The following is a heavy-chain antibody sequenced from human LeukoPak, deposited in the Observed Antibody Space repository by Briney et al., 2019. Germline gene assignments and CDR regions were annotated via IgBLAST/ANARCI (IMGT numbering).Heavy chain of an antibody. V-gene: IGHV3-9*01. CDR3: AKGNTVTTGYNWFDP. Sequence: GRSLRLSCAASGFTFDDYAMHWVRQAPGKGLEGVSGISWNSGSIDYADSVKGRFTISRDNAKNSLYMQMNSLRAEDTALYYCAKGNTVTTGYNWFDPWGQGTLVTVSS. D-gene: IGHD4-11*01. CDR2: ISWNSGSI. CDR1: GFTFDDYA. J-gene: IGHJ5*02.